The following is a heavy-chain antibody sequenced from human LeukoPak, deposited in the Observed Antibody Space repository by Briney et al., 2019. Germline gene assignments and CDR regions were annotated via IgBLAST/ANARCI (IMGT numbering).Heavy chain of an antibody. CDR2: INSDGSST. V-gene: IGHV3-74*01. Sequence: PGGSLRLSCAASGVTFSSYWMHWVRQAPGKGLVWVSRINSDGSSTSYADSVKGRFTISRDNAKNTLYLQMNSLRAEDTAVYYCASYVSAHYGYDYWGQGTLVTVSS. J-gene: IGHJ4*02. CDR3: ASYVSAHYGYDY. D-gene: IGHD3-10*01. CDR1: GVTFSSYW.